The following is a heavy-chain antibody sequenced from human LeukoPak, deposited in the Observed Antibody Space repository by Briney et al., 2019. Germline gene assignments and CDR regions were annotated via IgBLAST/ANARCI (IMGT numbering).Heavy chain of an antibody. CDR1: GFTFSSYA. D-gene: IGHD3-22*01. V-gene: IGHV3-30-3*01. CDR2: ISYDGSNK. CDR3: ATESYYDSSYDY. Sequence: GRSLRLSCAASGFTFSSYAMHWVRQAPGKGLEWVAVISYDGSNKYYADSVKGRFTISRDNSKNTLNLQMNSLRAEDTAVYYCATESYYDSSYDYWGQGTLVTVSS. J-gene: IGHJ4*02.